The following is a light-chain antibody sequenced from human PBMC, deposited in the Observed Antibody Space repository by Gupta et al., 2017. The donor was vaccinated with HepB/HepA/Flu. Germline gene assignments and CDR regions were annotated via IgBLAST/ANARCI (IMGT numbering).Light chain of an antibody. J-gene: IGKJ4*01. V-gene: IGKV1-39*01. CDR3: QQTYNTPLT. Sequence: DIQMTQSPSSLSASVGDRITITCRASQSVSNYLNWYQQKPEKAPNLLIYAASSLQSGVPSRFSGSGSGTDFTLTISNLQPDEFATYYCQQTYNTPLTFGGGTKVEIK. CDR1: QSVSNY. CDR2: AAS.